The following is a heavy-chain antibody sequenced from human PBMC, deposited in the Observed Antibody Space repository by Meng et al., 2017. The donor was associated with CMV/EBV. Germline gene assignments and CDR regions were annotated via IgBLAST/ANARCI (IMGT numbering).Heavy chain of an antibody. V-gene: IGHV3-7*01. CDR3: ARDPYDFWTSYYYGMDV. CDR2: IKQDGSEK. J-gene: IGHJ6*02. CDR1: GFTFSSFW. Sequence: GESLKIPCAASGFTFSSFWMSWVRPAPGKGLEWVANIKQDGSEKCYVDSVKGRFTNSRDNAKNSLYLQMNSLTAEDTAVYYCARDPYDFWTSYYYGMDVWGQGTTVTVSS. D-gene: IGHD3-3*01.